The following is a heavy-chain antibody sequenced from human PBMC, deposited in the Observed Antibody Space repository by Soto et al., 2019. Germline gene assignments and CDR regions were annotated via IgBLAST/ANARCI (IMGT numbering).Heavy chain of an antibody. J-gene: IGHJ4*02. Sequence: EVHLVESGGGLVQPGGSLRLSCAASGVTFNLYWMHWVRQAPGKGLVWVSRINPDGSSTTYADSVKGRFTISRDNSKNPVYLQMNGLGAEDTAIYYCARDNWNSYWGQGALVTVSS. CDR1: GVTFNLYW. D-gene: IGHD1-7*01. CDR2: INPDGSST. V-gene: IGHV3-74*01. CDR3: ARDNWNSY.